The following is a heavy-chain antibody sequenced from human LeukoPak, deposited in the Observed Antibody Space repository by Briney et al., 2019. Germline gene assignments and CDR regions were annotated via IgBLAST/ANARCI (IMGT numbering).Heavy chain of an antibody. D-gene: IGHD1/OR15-1a*01. CDR3: ARVGNNLNLGSVDY. CDR1: GHTLSSYG. J-gene: IGHJ4*02. CDR2: ISANNGNA. Sequence: ASVKVSCKASGHTLSSYGISWVRQAPGQGLEWLGWISANNGNAKYAQKVQGRVTMTTDTSTGTAYVELRSLRSDDTALYYCARVGNNLNLGSVDYWGQGTLVTVSS. V-gene: IGHV1-18*01.